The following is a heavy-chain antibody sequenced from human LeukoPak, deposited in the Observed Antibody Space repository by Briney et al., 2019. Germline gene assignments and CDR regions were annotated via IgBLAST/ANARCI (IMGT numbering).Heavy chain of an antibody. Sequence: SETLSLTCTVSGGSISGSYWSWIRQPTGRGLEWLGRIYTTGDTYYNPSLKSRVTISGDTSKNQFSLKLSSVTAADTAVYYCARYDSSAGHFDYWGQGTLVTVSS. J-gene: IGHJ4*02. CDR3: ARYDSSAGHFDY. CDR2: IYTTGDT. V-gene: IGHV4-4*07. D-gene: IGHD6-6*01. CDR1: GGSISGSY.